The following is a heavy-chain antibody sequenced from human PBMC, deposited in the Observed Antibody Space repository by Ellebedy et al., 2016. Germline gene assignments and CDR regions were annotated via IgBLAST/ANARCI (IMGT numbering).Heavy chain of an antibody. CDR1: GFTFSSYS. Sequence: GGSLRLSXAASGFTFSSYSMNWVRQAPGKGLEWVSSISSSSSYIYYADSVKGRFTISRDNAKNSLYLQMNSLRAEDTAVYYCASSVYDFWSGRSPISYWGQGTLVTVSS. CDR2: ISSSSSYI. D-gene: IGHD3-3*01. CDR3: ASSVYDFWSGRSPISY. V-gene: IGHV3-21*01. J-gene: IGHJ4*02.